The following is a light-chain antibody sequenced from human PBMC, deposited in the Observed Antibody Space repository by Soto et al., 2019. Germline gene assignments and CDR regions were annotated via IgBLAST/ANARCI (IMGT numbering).Light chain of an antibody. Sequence: EIVMTQSPATLSVSPGERATLSCRASQSVSSNLAWYQQKPGQTPRLLIYGASTRATGIPARFSGSGSGTEFTLTISSLQSGDFAVYYCQQYHNWPPGTFGQGTKLEIK. J-gene: IGKJ1*01. CDR2: GAS. V-gene: IGKV3-15*01. CDR3: QQYHNWPPGT. CDR1: QSVSSN.